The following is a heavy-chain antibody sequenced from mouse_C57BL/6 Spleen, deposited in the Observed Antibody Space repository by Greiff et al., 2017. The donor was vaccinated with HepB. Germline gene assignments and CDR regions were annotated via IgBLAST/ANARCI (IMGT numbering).Heavy chain of an antibody. CDR1: GYAFSSSW. CDR3: ARSFYDCNYYAMDY. V-gene: IGHV1-82*01. Sequence: QVQLKESGPELVKPGASVKISCKASGYAFSSSWMNWVKQRPGKGLEWIGRIYTGDGDTNYNGKFKGKDTLTADKYSSTAYMQLSNLTSEDSAVYFCARSFYDCNYYAMDYWGQGTSGTVSS. J-gene: IGHJ4*01. D-gene: IGHD2-1*01. CDR2: IYTGDGDT.